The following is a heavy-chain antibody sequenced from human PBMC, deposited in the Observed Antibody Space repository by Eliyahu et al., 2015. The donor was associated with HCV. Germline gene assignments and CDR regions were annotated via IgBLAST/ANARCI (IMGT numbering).Heavy chain of an antibody. CDR2: IRSXAYGGTT. CDR3: TRHDCSGGSCRGWFDP. CDR1: GFTFGDYX. J-gene: IGHJ5*02. V-gene: IGHV3-49*04. D-gene: IGHD2-15*01. Sequence: EVQLVESGGGLVQPGRSLRLSCTASGFTFGDYXMSWVRQAXGKGLEWVGFIRSXAYGGTTEYAASVKGRFTISRDDSKSIAYLQMNSLKTEDAAVYYCTRHDCSGGSCRGWFDPWGQGTLVTVSS.